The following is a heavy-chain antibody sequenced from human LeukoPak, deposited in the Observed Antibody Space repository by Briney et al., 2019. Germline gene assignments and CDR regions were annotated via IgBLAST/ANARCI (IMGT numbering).Heavy chain of an antibody. CDR2: INPKNGGT. Sequence: ASEKVSCKASGYTFTAYEMHWVRQAPGQGLEYVGWINPKNGGTNSAQNFQGRVTMTWDTSVSTVYMELSRLRSDDTAVYYCAREEDCGTARCSNDHWGQGTLVTVSS. V-gene: IGHV1-2*02. D-gene: IGHD1-1*01. CDR1: GYTFTAYE. CDR3: AREEDCGTARCSNDH. J-gene: IGHJ4*02.